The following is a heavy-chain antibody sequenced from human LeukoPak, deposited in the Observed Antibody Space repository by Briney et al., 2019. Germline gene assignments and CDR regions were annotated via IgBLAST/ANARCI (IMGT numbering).Heavy chain of an antibody. CDR1: GFTFSSYA. CDR2: ASYDGSNK. CDR3: ARDTSFAVGATLDF. Sequence: GRSLRLSCAASGFTFSSYAMHWVRQAPGKGLERVAVASYDGSNKYYANSVKGRFTISRDKSKNTLHLQMNSLRAEDTAIYYCARDTSFAVGATLDFWGQGTLVTVSS. J-gene: IGHJ4*02. V-gene: IGHV3-30*04. D-gene: IGHD1-26*01.